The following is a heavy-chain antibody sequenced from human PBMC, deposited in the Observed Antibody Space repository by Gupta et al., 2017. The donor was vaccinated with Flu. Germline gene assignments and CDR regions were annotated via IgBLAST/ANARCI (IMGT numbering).Heavy chain of an antibody. J-gene: IGHJ4*02. CDR2: IWYDGSNK. CDR3: ARDLRDVVDY. Sequence: QVQLVESGGVVVQPGRSLRLSCAASGFTFSSYGMHWVRQAPGKGLEWVAVIWYDGSNKYDADSVKGRFTISRDNSKNTLYLQMNSLRAEDTAVYYGARDLRDVVDYWGQGTLVTVSS. CDR1: GFTFSSYG. V-gene: IGHV3-33*01. D-gene: IGHD3-9*01.